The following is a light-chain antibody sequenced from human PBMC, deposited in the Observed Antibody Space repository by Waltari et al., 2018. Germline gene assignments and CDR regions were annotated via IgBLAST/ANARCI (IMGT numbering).Light chain of an antibody. J-gene: IGLJ2*01. V-gene: IGLV3-1*01. Sequence: SYELTQPPSVSVSPGQAASITCSGDKLGDKYVCWYQQKPGQSPVLVIYQDTKRPSGIPERFSGSNSGNTATLTISGTQAMDEADYYCQAWDSSTVVFGGGTKLTVL. CDR3: QAWDSSTVV. CDR1: KLGDKY. CDR2: QDT.